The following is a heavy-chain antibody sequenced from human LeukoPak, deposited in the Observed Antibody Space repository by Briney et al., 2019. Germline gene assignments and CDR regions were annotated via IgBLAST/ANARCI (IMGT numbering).Heavy chain of an antibody. CDR1: GFTFSTYG. CDR3: AKDGPGHDYVRGFDY. J-gene: IGHJ4*02. Sequence: GSLRLSCATSGFTFSTYGIHWVRQAPGGGLEWVAFTQHDATHQYYADSVRGRFTISRDQSKNTVYLQMSSLRGEDTAVYYCAKDGPGHDYVRGFDYWGLGTQVIVSS. CDR2: TQHDATHQ. V-gene: IGHV3-30*02. D-gene: IGHD3-16*01.